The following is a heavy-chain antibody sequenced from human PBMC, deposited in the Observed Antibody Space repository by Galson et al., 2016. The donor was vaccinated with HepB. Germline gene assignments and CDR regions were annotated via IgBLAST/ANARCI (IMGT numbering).Heavy chain of an antibody. J-gene: IGHJ4*02. CDR1: GDSVSSNSAA. CDR2: TYYESKWYR. Sequence: CAISGDSVSSNSAAWNWIRQSPSRGLEWLGRTYYESKWYRDYAVSVESRMAINADTSKNQFSLQLNSVTPEDTALYYCARNYYGSGGYYTLFDYWGQGTPVTVAS. D-gene: IGHD3-10*01. V-gene: IGHV6-1*01. CDR3: ARNYYGSGGYYTLFDY.